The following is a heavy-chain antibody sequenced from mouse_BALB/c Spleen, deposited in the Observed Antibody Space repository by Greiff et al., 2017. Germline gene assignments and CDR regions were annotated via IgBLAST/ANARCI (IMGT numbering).Heavy chain of an antibody. D-gene: IGHD2-4*01. CDR3: ARGYDYDDGYYYAMDY. J-gene: IGHJ4*01. CDR1: GFSLTSYG. Sequence: VQGVESGPGLVAPSQSLSITCTVSGFSLTSYGVHWVRQPPGKGLEWLGVIWAGGSTNYNSALMSRLSISKDNSKSQVFLKMNSLQTDDTAMYYCARGYDYDDGYYYAMDYWGQGTSVTVSS. V-gene: IGHV2-9*02. CDR2: IWAGGST.